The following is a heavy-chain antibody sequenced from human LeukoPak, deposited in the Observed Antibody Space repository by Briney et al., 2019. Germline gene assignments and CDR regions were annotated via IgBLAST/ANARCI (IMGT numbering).Heavy chain of an antibody. CDR3: ARAGMWLRFHWFDP. V-gene: IGHV4-59*01. CDR1: GGSISSYY. CDR2: IYYSGST. J-gene: IGHJ5*02. Sequence: SETLSLTCTVSGGSISSYYWSWIRQPPGKGLEWIGYIYYSGSTNYNPSLKSRVTISVDTSKNQFSLKLSSLTAADTAVYYCARAGMWLRFHWFDPWGQGTLVTVSS. D-gene: IGHD5-12*01.